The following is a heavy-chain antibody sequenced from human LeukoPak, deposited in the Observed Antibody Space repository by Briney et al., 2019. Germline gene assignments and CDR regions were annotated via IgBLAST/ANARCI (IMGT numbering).Heavy chain of an antibody. Sequence: GKSLRLSCAASGFTFSNYAMHWVRQAPGKGLEWVSLISSGGTYEYYADSVKGRFTISRDNSKNTLYLQLNSLRAEDTAVYYCAKTTTGYSSGRYPGWPVDYWGQGTLVTVSS. CDR2: ISSGGTYE. J-gene: IGHJ4*02. CDR3: AKTTTGYSSGRYPGWPVDY. CDR1: GFTFSNYA. D-gene: IGHD6-19*01. V-gene: IGHV3-30*01.